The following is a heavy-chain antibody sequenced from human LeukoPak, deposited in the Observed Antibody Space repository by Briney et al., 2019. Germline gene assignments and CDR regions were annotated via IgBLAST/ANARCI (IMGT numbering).Heavy chain of an antibody. CDR3: ARADYCSGGSCYSGNFDY. CDR1: GYTFTGYY. Sequence: ASVKVSCKASGYTFTGYYMHWVRQAPGQGLERMGWINPNSGGTNYAQKFQGRVTMTRDTSISTAYMELSRLRSDDTAVYYCARADYCSGGSCYSGNFDYWGQGTLVTVSS. D-gene: IGHD2-15*01. J-gene: IGHJ4*02. CDR2: INPNSGGT. V-gene: IGHV1-2*02.